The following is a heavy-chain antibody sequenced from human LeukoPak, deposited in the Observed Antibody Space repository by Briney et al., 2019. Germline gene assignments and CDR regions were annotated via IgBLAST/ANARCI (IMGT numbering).Heavy chain of an antibody. V-gene: IGHV4-38-2*01. Sequence: PSETLSLTCAVSGYSISSGYYWGWIRQPPGKGLEWIGSIYHSGSTYYNPSLKSRVTISVDTSKNQFSLKLSSVTAADTAVYYCARTIEYSSPPDAFDIWGQGTMVTVSS. CDR3: ARTIEYSSPPDAFDI. J-gene: IGHJ3*02. CDR1: GYSISSGYY. D-gene: IGHD6-6*01. CDR2: IYHSGST.